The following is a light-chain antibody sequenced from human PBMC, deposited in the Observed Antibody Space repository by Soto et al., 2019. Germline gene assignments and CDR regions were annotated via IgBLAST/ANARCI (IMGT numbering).Light chain of an antibody. CDR2: GAS. CDR1: QNLSRN. V-gene: IGKV3-15*01. CDR3: QHYDNWPHT. J-gene: IGKJ2*01. Sequence: EVVMTQSPATLSVSPGEIATFSCRASQNLSRNLAWYQQHPGQAPRLLIYGASTRATRIPAGFSGSGSGTDFTLTMSSLQCEDFAVYYCQHYDNWPHTFGQGTKLEIK.